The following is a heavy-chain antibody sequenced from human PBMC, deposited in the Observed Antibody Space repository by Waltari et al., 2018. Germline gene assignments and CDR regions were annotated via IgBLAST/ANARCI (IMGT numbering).Heavy chain of an antibody. V-gene: IGHV3-23*01. CDR1: GFRFSTSG. D-gene: IGHD3-22*01. CDR2: ISATGEMK. J-gene: IGHJ4*02. CDR3: AKETYHHDSSGYYSEYLDY. Sequence: EVQLLESGGGLVQPGGSLRLSCAASGFRFSTSGMNWVRQAPGKGLEGGSGISATGEMKYYAESGKGRFTVSRDNSKNTLYLRMNSLRVEDTAVYYCAKETYHHDSSGYYSEYLDYWGQGNLVTVSS.